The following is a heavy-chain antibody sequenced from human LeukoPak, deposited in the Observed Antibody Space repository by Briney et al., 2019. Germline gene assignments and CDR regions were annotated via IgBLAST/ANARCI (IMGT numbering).Heavy chain of an antibody. J-gene: IGHJ3*02. CDR2: IQYSGST. CDR3: ARHGPGKGYGSGHYDYAFDM. CDR1: DKSISSFY. V-gene: IGHV4-59*08. D-gene: IGHD3-10*01. Sequence: SETLSLTCSVSDKSISSFYWNWIRQPPGKGLEWIGNIQYSGSTNSNPSLKSRVTISVDTSKKQFSLKLSSMTAADTAVYYCARHGPGKGYGSGHYDYAFDMWGQGTMVTVSS.